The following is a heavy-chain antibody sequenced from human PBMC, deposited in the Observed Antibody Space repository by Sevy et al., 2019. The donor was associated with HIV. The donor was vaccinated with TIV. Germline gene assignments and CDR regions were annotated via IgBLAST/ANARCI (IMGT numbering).Heavy chain of an antibody. V-gene: IGHV3-30*04. CDR2: ISYDGSNK. J-gene: IGHJ6*02. CDR1: GFTFSSYA. D-gene: IGHD2-2*01. Sequence: GGSLRLSCAASGFTFSSYAMHWVRQAPGKGLEWVAVISYDGSNKYYAHSVKGRFTISRDNSKNTLYLQMNSLRAEDTAVYYCAREGYCSSTSCYLYYYYYGMDVWGQGTTVTVSS. CDR3: AREGYCSSTSCYLYYYYYGMDV.